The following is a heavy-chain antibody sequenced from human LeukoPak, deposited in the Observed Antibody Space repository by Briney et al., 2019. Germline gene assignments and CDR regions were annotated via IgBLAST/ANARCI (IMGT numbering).Heavy chain of an antibody. D-gene: IGHD3-22*01. CDR2: IIPIFGTA. CDR1: GGTFSSYA. J-gene: IGHJ3*02. V-gene: IGHV1-69*06. Sequence: SVKVSCKASGGTFSSYAISWVRQAPGQGLEWMGGIIPIFGTANYAQKFQGRVTITADKSTSIAYMELSSLRSEDTAVYYCASRTVVPAAPGRLVVVITDRDAFDIWGQGTMVPVSS. CDR3: ASRTVVPAAPGRLVVVITDRDAFDI.